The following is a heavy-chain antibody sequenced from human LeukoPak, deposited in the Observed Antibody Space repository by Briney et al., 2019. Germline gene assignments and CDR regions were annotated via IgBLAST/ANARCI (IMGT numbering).Heavy chain of an antibody. J-gene: IGHJ4*02. V-gene: IGHV1-46*01. CDR3: ARESNNYEFDY. Sequence: ASVKVSCKASGYTFTSYYMHWVRQAPGQGLEWMGIINPSGGSTSYAQKFQGRVTMTRDMSTSTVYMEPSSLRSEDTAVYYCARESNNYEFDYWGQGTLVTVSS. CDR2: INPSGGST. CDR1: GYTFTSYY. D-gene: IGHD4-11*01.